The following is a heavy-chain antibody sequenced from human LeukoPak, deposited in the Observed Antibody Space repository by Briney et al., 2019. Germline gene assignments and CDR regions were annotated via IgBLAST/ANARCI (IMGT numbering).Heavy chain of an antibody. CDR1: GFTFNNYA. D-gene: IGHD1-26*01. CDR2: VSGSGDNT. V-gene: IGHV3-23*01. J-gene: IGHJ4*02. Sequence: GGSLRLSCAASGFTFNNYAMTWVRQAPGKGLEWVSVVSGSGDNTNYADSVKGRFTISRDNSKSTLFLQMNSLRAEDTAVYYCAKGGKWDVTPFDYWGQGTLVTVSS. CDR3: AKGGKWDVTPFDY.